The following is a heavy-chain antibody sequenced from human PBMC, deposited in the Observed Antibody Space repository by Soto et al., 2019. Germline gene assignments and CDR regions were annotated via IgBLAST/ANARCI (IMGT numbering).Heavy chain of an antibody. CDR3: ARVSSGWYYWFDP. V-gene: IGHV1-18*01. CDR1: GYTFTSYG. D-gene: IGHD6-19*01. CDR2: ISTNNGNT. J-gene: IGHJ5*02. Sequence: QVQRVQSGAEVKKPGASVKVSCKASGYTFTSYGISWVRQAPGQGLECMGWISTNNGNTNYAQQLQGRVTMTTDTSTSTAYMELRSLRSDDTAVYYCARVSSGWYYWFDPWGQGTLVTVSS.